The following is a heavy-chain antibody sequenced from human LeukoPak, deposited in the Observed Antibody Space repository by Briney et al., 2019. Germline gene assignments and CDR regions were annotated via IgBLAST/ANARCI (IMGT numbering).Heavy chain of an antibody. D-gene: IGHD6-13*01. CDR3: AKPLAYSSSWYYFDY. V-gene: IGHV3-30*18. J-gene: IGHJ4*02. Sequence: PGRSLRLSCAASGFTYSSYGMHWVRQAPGKGLEWVAVISYDGSNKYYADSVKGRFTISRDNSKNTLYLQMNSLRAEDTAVYYCAKPLAYSSSWYYFDYWGQGPLVTVSS. CDR2: ISYDGSNK. CDR1: GFTYSSYG.